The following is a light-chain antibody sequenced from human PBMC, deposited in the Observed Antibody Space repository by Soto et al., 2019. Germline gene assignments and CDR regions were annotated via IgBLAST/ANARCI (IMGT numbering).Light chain of an antibody. V-gene: IGKV1-5*03. J-gene: IGKJ3*01. CDR2: KAS. CDR1: QSISSW. CDR3: QQSHSSLLT. Sequence: DIQMTQSPSTLSASVGDRVTITCRASQSISSWLAWYQQKPGKAPKLLIYKASSLASGVPSRFSGSGSGTEFTLTISSLQPDDFAAYYCQQSHSSLLTFGHGTKVDIK.